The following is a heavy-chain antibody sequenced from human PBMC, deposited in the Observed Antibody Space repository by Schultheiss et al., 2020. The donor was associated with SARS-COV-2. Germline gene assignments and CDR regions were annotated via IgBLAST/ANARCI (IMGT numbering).Heavy chain of an antibody. Sequence: GESLKISCAASGFTFSSYWMSWARQAPGKGLEWVSYISGDGTTKYYADSVMGRFTISRDNAKNSLYLQMNSLRAEETAVYYCARNFLEDPANSGFDTRQHGIYYDSSAPFWGQGTLVTVSS. CDR2: ISGDGTTK. J-gene: IGHJ4*02. D-gene: IGHD3-22*01. CDR1: GFTFSSYW. CDR3: ARNFLEDPANSGFDTRQHGIYYDSSAPF. V-gene: IGHV3-48*04.